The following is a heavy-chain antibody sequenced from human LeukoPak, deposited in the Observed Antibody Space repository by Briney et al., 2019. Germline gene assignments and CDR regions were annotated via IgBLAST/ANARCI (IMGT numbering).Heavy chain of an antibody. CDR2: IIPIFGTA. Sequence: SVKVSCKASGGTFSSYAISWVRQAPGQGLEWMGGIIPIFGTANYAQKFQGRVTITADESTSTAYMELSSLRSEDTAVYYCARSQNWNDARAFDIWGQGTMVTVSS. V-gene: IGHV1-69*13. CDR3: ARSQNWNDARAFDI. CDR1: GGTFSSYA. D-gene: IGHD1-1*01. J-gene: IGHJ3*02.